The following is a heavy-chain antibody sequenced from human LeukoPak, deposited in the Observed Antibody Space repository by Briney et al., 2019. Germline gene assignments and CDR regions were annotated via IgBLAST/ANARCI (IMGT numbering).Heavy chain of an antibody. V-gene: IGHV3-74*01. Sequence: GGSLRLSCAASGFTFSNYWMHWVRQAPGKGLVWVSRINRDGSSTDYLDSVKGRFTISRDNARNTLYLQMNSQRAEDTAVYYCARVPYVFDLWGQGTMVTVSS. CDR2: INRDGSST. CDR1: GFTFSNYW. CDR3: ARVPYVFDL. J-gene: IGHJ3*01.